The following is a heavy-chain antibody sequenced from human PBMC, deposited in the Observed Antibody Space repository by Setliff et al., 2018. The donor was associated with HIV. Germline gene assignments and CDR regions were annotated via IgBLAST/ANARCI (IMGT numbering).Heavy chain of an antibody. CDR1: GGSISNYY. CDR2: VYYNGGT. J-gene: IGHJ5*02. D-gene: IGHD3-9*01. V-gene: IGHV4-59*01. CDR3: ARARYGISFDP. Sequence: KPSETLSLTCTVSGGSISNYYWSWIRQPPGKGLEWIGYVYYNGGTQYNPSLKSRVTISADTSKNQFSLKLNSVTAADTAVYFCARARYGISFDPWGQGTLVTVSS.